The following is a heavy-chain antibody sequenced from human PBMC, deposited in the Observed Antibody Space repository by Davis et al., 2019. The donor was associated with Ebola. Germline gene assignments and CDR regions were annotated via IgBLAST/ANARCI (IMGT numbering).Heavy chain of an antibody. V-gene: IGHV4-59*08. D-gene: IGHD3-10*01. CDR3: ARRGSGGGSMDV. J-gene: IGHJ6*02. CDR2: IYYSGST. Sequence: MPSETLSLTCTVSGGSISSYYWSWIRQPPGEGLEWIGYIYYSGSTYYNPSLKSRVTISVDTSKNQFSLKLSSVTAADTAVYFCARRGSGGGSMDVWGQGTTVTVSS. CDR1: GGSISSYY.